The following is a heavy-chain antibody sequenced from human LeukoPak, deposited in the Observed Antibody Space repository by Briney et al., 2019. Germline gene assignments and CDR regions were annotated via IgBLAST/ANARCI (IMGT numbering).Heavy chain of an antibody. J-gene: IGHJ4*02. D-gene: IGHD6-13*01. CDR1: GFSLSRYA. CDR2: ISESGGST. V-gene: IGHV3-23*01. CDR3: AKCRGSSWSDYFDY. Sequence: GGSLRLSCAVSGFSLSRYAMSWVRKAPGKGLEWVSAISESGGSTYYADSVKGRFTTSRDNSRNTLYLQMNTLRAEDTAVYYCAKCRGSSWSDYFDYWGQGTLVTVSS.